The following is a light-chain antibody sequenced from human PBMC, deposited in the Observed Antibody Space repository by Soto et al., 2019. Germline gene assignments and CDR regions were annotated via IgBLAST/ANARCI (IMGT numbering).Light chain of an antibody. CDR1: SGSVSTSYY. Sequence: QTVVTQEPSFSVSPGGTVTLTCGLNSGSVSTSYYPSWYQQTPGQAPRTLIYSTNTRSSGVPDRFSGSILGNKAALTITGAQADDESDYYCVLYMGSGIGVFGGGTNLTVL. CDR2: STN. V-gene: IGLV8-61*01. J-gene: IGLJ2*01. CDR3: VLYMGSGIGV.